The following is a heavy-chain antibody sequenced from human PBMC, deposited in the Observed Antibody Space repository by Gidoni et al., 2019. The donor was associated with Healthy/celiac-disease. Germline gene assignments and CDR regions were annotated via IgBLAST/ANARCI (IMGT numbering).Heavy chain of an antibody. CDR3: ATALTYSSGWYYYYGMDV. CDR1: GYTRPELS. V-gene: IGHV1-24*01. Sequence: QVQLVQSGAEVKKPGASVKVSCKVSGYTRPELSMHWVRQAPGKGLEWMGGFDPEDGETIYAQKFQGRVTMTEDTSTDTAYMKLSSLRSEDTAVYYCATALTYSSGWYYYYGMDVWGQGTTVTVSS. J-gene: IGHJ6*02. D-gene: IGHD6-19*01. CDR2: FDPEDGET.